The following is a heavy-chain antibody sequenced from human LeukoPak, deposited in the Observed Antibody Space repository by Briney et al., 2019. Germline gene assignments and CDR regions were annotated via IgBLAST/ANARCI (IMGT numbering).Heavy chain of an antibody. J-gene: IGHJ4*02. V-gene: IGHV3-30*04. CDR3: ARRGSGCLDY. D-gene: IGHD6-19*01. CDR1: GFTFSSYA. Sequence: PGGSLRLSCAASGFTFSSYAMHWVRQAPGKGLEWVAVISYDGSNKYYADSVKGRFTISRDNSKNTLYLQMNSLRAEDTAVYYCARRGSGCLDYWGQGTLVTVSS. CDR2: ISYDGSNK.